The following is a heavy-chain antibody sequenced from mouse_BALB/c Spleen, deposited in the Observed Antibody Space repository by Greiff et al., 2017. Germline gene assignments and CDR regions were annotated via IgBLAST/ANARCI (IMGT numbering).Heavy chain of an antibody. CDR2: INPSTGYT. J-gene: IGHJ2*01. Sequence: QVQLKESGAELAKPGASVKMSCKASGYTFTSYWMHWVKQRPGQGLEWIGYINPSTGYTEYNQKFKDKATLTADKSSSTAYMQLSSLTSEDSAVYYCARPYGNYPYYFDYWGQGTTLTVSS. CDR3: ARPYGNYPYYFDY. V-gene: IGHV1-7*01. D-gene: IGHD2-1*01. CDR1: GYTFTSYW.